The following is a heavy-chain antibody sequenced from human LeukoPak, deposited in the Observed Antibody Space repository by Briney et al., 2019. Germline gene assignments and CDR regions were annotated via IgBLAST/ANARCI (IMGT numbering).Heavy chain of an antibody. D-gene: IGHD6-6*01. CDR3: ARNIAARWFDP. Sequence: GGSLRLSCAASGFTFSSYCMHWVRQAPGKGLVWVSRIKSDGSSTSYADFVKGRFTISRANAKNTLYLQMNSLRAEDTAVYYCARNIAARWFDPGGQGTRVSVSS. CDR1: GFTFSSYC. CDR2: IKSDGSST. J-gene: IGHJ5*02. V-gene: IGHV3-74*01.